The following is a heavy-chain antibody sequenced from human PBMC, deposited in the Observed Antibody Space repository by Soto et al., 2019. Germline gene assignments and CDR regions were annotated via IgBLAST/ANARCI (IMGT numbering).Heavy chain of an antibody. D-gene: IGHD3-10*01. CDR1: GGPMNNYY. CDR3: ARQGFGELHGLVDV. J-gene: IGHJ6*02. CDR2: MGYNGFT. Sequence: QVQLQESGPGLVKPSETLSLTCTISGGPMNNYYCSWFRQPRGQGLEWIGYMGYNGFTRYNPSLRSCVALSLDTTKTKSSLNLSSVTAADTALYYCARQGFGELHGLVDVWGQGITVTVSS. V-gene: IGHV4-59*08.